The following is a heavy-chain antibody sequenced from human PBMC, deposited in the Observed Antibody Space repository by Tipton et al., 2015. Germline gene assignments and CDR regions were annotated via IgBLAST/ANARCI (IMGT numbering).Heavy chain of an antibody. CDR1: GFSVSANY. J-gene: IGHJ4*02. V-gene: IGHV3-69-1*02. CDR3: ARGRFGDLPYFDS. D-gene: IGHD3-10*01. Sequence: SLRLSCVASGFSVSANYMHWVRQAPGKGLEWVSLFSRTGAYIYYADSVKGRFTISRDNAKSSLYLQMNSLRAEDSAIYYCARGRFGDLPYFDSWGQGTLVTVSS. CDR2: FSRTGAYI.